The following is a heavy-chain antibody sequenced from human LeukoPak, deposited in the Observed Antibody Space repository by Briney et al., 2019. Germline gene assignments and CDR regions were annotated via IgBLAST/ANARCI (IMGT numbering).Heavy chain of an antibody. CDR1: GGSINTANYY. D-gene: IGHD4-17*01. Sequence: SSETLSLTCNVSGGSINTANYYWTWIRQPPGKGLEWIGYISYSGTPYYNPSLNSRVTISLDTSKNQLSLILNSVTAADTAMYYCARDRYGDFEDYWGQGTLVTVSS. J-gene: IGHJ4*02. CDR2: ISYSGTP. CDR3: ARDRYGDFEDY. V-gene: IGHV4-30-4*08.